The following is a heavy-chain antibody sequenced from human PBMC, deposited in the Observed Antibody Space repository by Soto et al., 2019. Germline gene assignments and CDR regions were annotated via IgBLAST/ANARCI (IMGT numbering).Heavy chain of an antibody. V-gene: IGHV4-34*01. J-gene: IGHJ3*02. CDR1: GGSFSGYY. D-gene: IGHD2-15*01. CDR2: INHSGST. Sequence: SETLSLTCAVYGGSFSGYYWSWIRQPPGKGLEWIGEINHSGSTNYNPSLKSRVTISVDTSKNQFSLKLSSVTAADTAVYYCARGRWDIVVVVAATLAFDIWGQGTMVTVSS. CDR3: ARGRWDIVVVVAATLAFDI.